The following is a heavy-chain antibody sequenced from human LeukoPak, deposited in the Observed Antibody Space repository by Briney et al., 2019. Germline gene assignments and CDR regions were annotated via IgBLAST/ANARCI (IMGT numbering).Heavy chain of an antibody. J-gene: IGHJ4*02. V-gene: IGHV4-59*01. Sequence: SETLSLTCTVFGGSISNYYWSWIRQPPGKGLEWIGYIYYSGSTNYNPSLKSRVTISLDTSKNQFSLKLSSVTAADTAVYFCTCDRGGPYYYDSSGYQYWGQGTLVTVSS. CDR2: IYYSGST. CDR3: TCDRGGPYYYDSSGYQY. CDR1: GGSISNYY. D-gene: IGHD3-22*01.